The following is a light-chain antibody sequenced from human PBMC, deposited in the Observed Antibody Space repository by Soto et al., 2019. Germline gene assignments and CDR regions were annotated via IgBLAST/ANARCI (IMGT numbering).Light chain of an antibody. CDR1: SSDVGGYNY. Sequence: QSVLTQPASVSGSPGQSITISCTGTSSDVGGYNYVSWYQQHPGKAPKLMIYEVSYRPSGVSNRFSGSKSGNTASLTIFGLQAEDEAEYYCSSYTSSSTLGVLFGGGTKLTVL. CDR2: EVS. V-gene: IGLV2-14*01. J-gene: IGLJ2*01. CDR3: SSYTSSSTLGVL.